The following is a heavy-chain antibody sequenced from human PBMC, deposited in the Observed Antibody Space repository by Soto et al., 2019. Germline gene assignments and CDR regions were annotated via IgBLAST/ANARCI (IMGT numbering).Heavy chain of an antibody. CDR1: GYSFTSYW. J-gene: IGHJ4*02. CDR3: ASARPRYCSGGSCYTFDY. V-gene: IGHV5-51*01. D-gene: IGHD2-15*01. Sequence: CKGSGYSFTSYWIGWVLQMPGKGLEWMGIIYPGDSDTRYSPSFQGQVTISADKSISTAYLQWSSLKASDTAMYYCASARPRYCSGGSCYTFDYWGQGTLVTVSS. CDR2: IYPGDSDT.